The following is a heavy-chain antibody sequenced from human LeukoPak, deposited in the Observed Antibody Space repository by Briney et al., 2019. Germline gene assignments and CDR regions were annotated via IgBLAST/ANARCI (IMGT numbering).Heavy chain of an antibody. CDR1: SGSMSSYY. CDR3: ARYWWSGAAPGSWFDP. J-gene: IGHJ5*02. CDR2: INYSGNT. D-gene: IGHD2-15*01. V-gene: IGHV4-59*08. Sequence: SETLSLTCTVSSGSMSSYYWNWIRQPPGKGLEWIGYINYSGNTNYNPSLKSRVTISIDTSKNQFSLKLSSVTAADTAVYYCARYWWSGAAPGSWFDPWGQGTLVTVSS.